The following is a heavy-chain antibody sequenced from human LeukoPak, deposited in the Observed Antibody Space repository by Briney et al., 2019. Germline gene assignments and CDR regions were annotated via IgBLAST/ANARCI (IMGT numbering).Heavy chain of an antibody. CDR2: INHSGST. V-gene: IGHV4-34*01. D-gene: IGHD2-15*01. J-gene: IGHJ4*02. CDR1: GGSFSGYY. Sequence: SETLSLTCAVYGGSFSGYYWSWIRQPPGKGLEWIGEINHSGSTNYNPSLKSRVTISADTSKNQFSLKLSSVTAADTAVYYCARSASGRENCSGGSCYFNLIDYWGQGTLVTVSS. CDR3: ARSASGRENCSGGSCYFNLIDY.